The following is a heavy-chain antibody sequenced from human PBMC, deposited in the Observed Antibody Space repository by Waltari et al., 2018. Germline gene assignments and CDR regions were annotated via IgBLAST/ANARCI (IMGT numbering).Heavy chain of an antibody. CDR2: LNHKGDQT. Sequence: QVHLVQSGVEVKKPGASVKVSCKASGHTFSSYYIHWLRQAPGQGLEWMGMLNHKGDQTTYAQRFQGRVTMTRDTSTTTAYMDLRSLKSEDTAVYFCAMSTGYSRFDPWGQGTRVTVSS. CDR3: AMSTGYSRFDP. D-gene: IGHD3-9*01. J-gene: IGHJ5*02. V-gene: IGHV1-46*01. CDR1: GHTFSSYY.